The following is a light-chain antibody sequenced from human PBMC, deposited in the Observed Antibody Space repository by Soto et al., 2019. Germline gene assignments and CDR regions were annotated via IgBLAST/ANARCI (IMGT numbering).Light chain of an antibody. V-gene: IGKV1-5*03. CDR3: QQYNSYSGT. J-gene: IGKJ1*01. CDR2: QAS. Sequence: DIQMTQTPSTLSASVGDRVTLTCRASQSIGSRLAWYQQEPGKAPKLLIYQASNLQSGVPSRFSGSGSGTEFTLTIRSLQPDDSATYYCQQYNSYSGTFGQGTKVEIK. CDR1: QSIGSR.